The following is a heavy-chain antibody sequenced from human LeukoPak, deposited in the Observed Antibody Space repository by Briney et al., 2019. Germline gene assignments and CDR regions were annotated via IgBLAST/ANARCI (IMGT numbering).Heavy chain of an antibody. D-gene: IGHD3-22*01. CDR2: ISGSGGRT. CDR1: GFTLSSYG. CDR3: ARASYDSSDYRLRDFDY. V-gene: IGHV3-23*01. Sequence: GGSLRLSCAASGFTLSSYGMSWVRQAPGRGLEWVSTISGSGGRTYYADSVKGRFTISRDNSKNTLYLQMNSLRVEDTAVYYCARASYDSSDYRLRDFDYWGQGTLVTVSS. J-gene: IGHJ4*02.